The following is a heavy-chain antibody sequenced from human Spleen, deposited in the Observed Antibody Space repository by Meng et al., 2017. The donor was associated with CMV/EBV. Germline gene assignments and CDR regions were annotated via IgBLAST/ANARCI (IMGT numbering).Heavy chain of an antibody. CDR2: IIPIFGTA. CDR3: ATRVSVVLFDP. J-gene: IGHJ5*02. CDR1: GGTFSSYA. Sequence: QVQVVQSGSELKKPGSSVTVSCKASGGTFSSYAISWVRQAPGQGLEWMGGIIPIFGTANYAQKFQGRVTMTEDTSTDTAYMELSSLRSEDTAVYYCATRVSVVLFDPWGQGTLVTVSS. D-gene: IGHD2-21*01. V-gene: IGHV1-69*06.